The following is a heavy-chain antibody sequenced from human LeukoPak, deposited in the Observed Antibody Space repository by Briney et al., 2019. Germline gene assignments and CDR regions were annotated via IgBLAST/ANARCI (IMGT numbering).Heavy chain of an antibody. D-gene: IGHD1-26*01. CDR1: GGSISSGSYY. CDR2: IYTSGST. Sequence: SETLSLTCTVSGGSISSGSYYWSWIRQPAGKGLEWIGRIYTSGSTNYNPSLKSRVTISVDTSKNQFSLKLSSVTAADTAVYYCAVQGYLTSESYFRAFDIWGQGTMVTVSS. CDR3: AVQGYLTSESYFRAFDI. J-gene: IGHJ3*02. V-gene: IGHV4-61*02.